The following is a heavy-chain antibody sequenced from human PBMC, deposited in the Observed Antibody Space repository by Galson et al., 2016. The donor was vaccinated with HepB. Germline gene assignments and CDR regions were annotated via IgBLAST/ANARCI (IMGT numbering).Heavy chain of an antibody. J-gene: IGHJ4*02. Sequence: SVKVSCKAAGYNFTDYYLHWLRQAPGQGLEWVGWINSKNGVTKYAQKFQDWVTVTGDMSISTAYMELRRLSSNDTAVYYCARGRSGSRSAFDFWGQGTLVTVSS. D-gene: IGHD1-26*01. V-gene: IGHV1-2*04. CDR2: INSKNGVT. CDR3: ARGRSGSRSAFDF. CDR1: GYNFTDYY.